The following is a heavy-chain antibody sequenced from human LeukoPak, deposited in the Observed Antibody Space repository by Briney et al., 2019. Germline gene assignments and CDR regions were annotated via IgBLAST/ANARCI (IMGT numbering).Heavy chain of an antibody. CDR1: GFSFNNYA. CDR2: IIGSSGST. CDR3: AKGAYDYIEIAYFDY. V-gene: IGHV3-23*01. J-gene: IGHJ4*02. Sequence: GGSLRLSCVASGFSFNNYAMYWVRQAPGKGLEWVSLIIGSSGSTFYADSVKGRFTISRDKSKNTLYLQMNSLRAEDTAVYYCAKGAYDYIEIAYFDYWGQGSLVTVSS. D-gene: IGHD5-12*01.